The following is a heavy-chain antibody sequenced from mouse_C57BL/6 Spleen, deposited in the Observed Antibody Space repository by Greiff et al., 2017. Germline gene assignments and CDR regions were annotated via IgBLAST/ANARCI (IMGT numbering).Heavy chain of an antibody. CDR2: ISSGGSYT. CDR1: GFTFSSYG. CDR3: ARHGNSNGWFAY. V-gene: IGHV5-6*01. D-gene: IGHD2-5*01. Sequence: EVKLMESGGDLVKPGGSLKLSCAASGFTFSSYGMSWVRQTPDKRLEWVATISSGGSYTYYPDSVKGRFTISRDNAKNTLYLQMSSLKSEDTAMYYCARHGNSNGWFAYWGQGTLVTVSA. J-gene: IGHJ3*01.